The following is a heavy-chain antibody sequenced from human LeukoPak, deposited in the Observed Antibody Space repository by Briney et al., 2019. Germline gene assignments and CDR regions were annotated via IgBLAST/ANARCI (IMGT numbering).Heavy chain of an antibody. CDR1: GYTFTAYY. CDR3: ARAVKAAPY. V-gene: IGHV1-2*02. CDR2: INPNSGGT. J-gene: IGHJ4*02. Sequence: ASVKVSCKASGYTFTAYYIHWVRRAPGQGLEWMGWINPNSGGTNYAQNFQGRVTMTRDTSISTAYMELDSLTSDDTAVYYCARAVKAAPYWGQGTLVTVSS. D-gene: IGHD2-15*01.